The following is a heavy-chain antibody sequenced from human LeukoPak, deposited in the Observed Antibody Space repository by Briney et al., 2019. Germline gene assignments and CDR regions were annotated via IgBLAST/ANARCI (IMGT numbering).Heavy chain of an antibody. CDR3: ARDPSGYSSSWYDY. V-gene: IGHV4-59*01. CDR2: IYYSGST. Sequence: SETLSLTCTVSGGSISSYYWSWIRQPPGKGLEWIGYIYYSGSTNYNPSLKSRVTISVDTSKNQFSLKLSSVTAADTAVYYCARDPSGYSSSWYDYWGQGTLVTVSS. D-gene: IGHD6-13*01. J-gene: IGHJ4*02. CDR1: GGSISSYY.